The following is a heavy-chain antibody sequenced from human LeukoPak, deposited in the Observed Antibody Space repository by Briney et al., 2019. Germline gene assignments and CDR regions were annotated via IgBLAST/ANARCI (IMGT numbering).Heavy chain of an antibody. CDR2: ISWSSVIK. CDR3: AYGVSGASDI. J-gene: IGHJ3*02. V-gene: IGHV3-9*01. Sequence: GGSLRLSCVASGFNFDDYAMHWVRQAPGRGLEWVSGISWSSVIKGQADSVKGRFAISRDSAKKSLYLQMNSLRAEDTAVYYCAYGVSGASDIWGQGTMVTVSS. CDR1: GFNFDDYA. D-gene: IGHD1-26*01.